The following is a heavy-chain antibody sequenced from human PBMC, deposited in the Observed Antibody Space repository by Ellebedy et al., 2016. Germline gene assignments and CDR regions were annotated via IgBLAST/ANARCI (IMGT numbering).Heavy chain of an antibody. CDR3: ARGYSSTWYTIFDY. J-gene: IGHJ4*02. CDR2: ISSSSTI. D-gene: IGHD6-13*01. V-gene: IGHV3-48*02. Sequence: GGSLRLSCAASGFSFSSYSMNWVRQAPGKGLEWVSYISSSSTIYYADSVKGRFTISRDTAKNSLYLQMNSLRDEDTAVYYCARGYSSTWYTIFDYWGQGTLVTVSS. CDR1: GFSFSSYS.